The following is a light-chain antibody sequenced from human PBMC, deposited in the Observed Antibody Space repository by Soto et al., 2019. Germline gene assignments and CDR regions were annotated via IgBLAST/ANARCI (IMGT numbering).Light chain of an antibody. Sequence: DIVMTQSPLSLPVTPGEPASISCRSSQSLLHSNGYNYLDWYLQKPGQSPQLLIYLGSNRASGVPDRLSGSGSGTDFTLKISRVEAEDVGVYYCMQALQTPRTFGQGNKVEIK. V-gene: IGKV2-28*01. CDR1: QSLLHSNGYNY. CDR3: MQALQTPRT. J-gene: IGKJ1*01. CDR2: LGS.